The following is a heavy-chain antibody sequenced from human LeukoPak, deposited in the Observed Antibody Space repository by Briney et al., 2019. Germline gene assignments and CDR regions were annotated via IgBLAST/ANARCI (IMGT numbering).Heavy chain of an antibody. J-gene: IGHJ4*02. CDR1: GFNFSTYA. V-gene: IGHV3-23*01. CDR3: AKSGGGSSWYYFDD. Sequence: GGSLRLSCVASGFNFSTYAMRWVRQAPGKGLEWVSAIIGSGGSTYYADSVKGRFTISRDNSKNPLFLQMNSLRAEDTAVYYCAKSGGGSSWYYFDDWGQGTLVTVSS. CDR2: IIGSGGST. D-gene: IGHD6-13*01.